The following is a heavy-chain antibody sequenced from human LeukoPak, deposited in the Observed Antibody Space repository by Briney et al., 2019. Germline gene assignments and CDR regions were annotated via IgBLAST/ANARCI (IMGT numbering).Heavy chain of an antibody. CDR2: INPSGGST. Sequence: GASVKVSCKASGYTFTTDYIHWVRQSPGQGLEWMGIINPSGGSTTYAQKFQGRVIMTGDTSTSTVYMELRSLRSEDTAVYYCARASGSGSYYGHDYYYYYYMDVWGQGTTVTVSS. CDR1: GYTFTTDY. D-gene: IGHD3-10*01. CDR3: ARASGSGSYYGHDYYYYYYMDV. V-gene: IGHV1-46*01. J-gene: IGHJ6*03.